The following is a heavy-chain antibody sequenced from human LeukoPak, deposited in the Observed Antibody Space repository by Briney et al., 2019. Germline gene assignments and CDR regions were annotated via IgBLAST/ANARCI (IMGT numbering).Heavy chain of an antibody. CDR2: INPNSGGT. CDR1: GYTFTGYY. CDR3: ARAAAAGRGYNWFDP. Sequence: GASVKVSCQASGYTFTGYYMHWVRQAPGQGLEWMGWINPNSGGTNYAQKFQGRVTMTRDTSISTAYMELGRLRSDDTAVYYCARAAAAGRGYNWFDPWGQGTLVTVSS. D-gene: IGHD6-13*01. J-gene: IGHJ5*02. V-gene: IGHV1-2*02.